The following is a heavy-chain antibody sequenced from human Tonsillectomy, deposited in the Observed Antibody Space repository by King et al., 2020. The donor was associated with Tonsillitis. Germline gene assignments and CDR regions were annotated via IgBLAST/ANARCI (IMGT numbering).Heavy chain of an antibody. CDR2: INSIISYM. D-gene: IGHD4-11*01. V-gene: IGHV3-21*01. CDR1: GFTFSSYS. J-gene: IGHJ6*03. Sequence: VQLVESGGGLVKPGGSLRLSCAASGFTFSSYSMNWVRQAPGKGLEWVSSINSIISYMSYADSVKGRFTISRDNAKNSLYLQMNSLRAEDTALYYCARARDYSPIRYMDVWGKGTTVTVSS. CDR3: ARARDYSPIRYMDV.